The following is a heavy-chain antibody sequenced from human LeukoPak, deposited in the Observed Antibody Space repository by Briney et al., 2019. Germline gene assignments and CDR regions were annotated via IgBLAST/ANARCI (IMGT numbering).Heavy chain of an antibody. D-gene: IGHD3-16*01. J-gene: IGHJ4*02. CDR1: GFTFSIHW. CDR3: ARDWGSRRAPLDS. CDR2: IKGDGSAQ. V-gene: IGHV3-7*01. Sequence: GESLRLSCGASGFTFSIHWMSWVRQAPGQGLEWVANIKGDGSAQNYLDSVKGRFTVSRDNAKNSLHLQMNSLRVEDTAVYFCARDWGSRRAPLDSWGQGTLVTVSS.